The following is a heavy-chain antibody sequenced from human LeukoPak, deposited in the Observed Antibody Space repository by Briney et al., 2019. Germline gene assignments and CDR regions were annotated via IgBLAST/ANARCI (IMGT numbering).Heavy chain of an antibody. CDR3: ARNPEGSSWYEVSGFDP. Sequence: SVKVSCKASGGTFSSYAISWVRQAPGQGLEWMGRIIPILGTANYAQKFQGRVTITADKSTSTAYMELSSLRSEDTAVYYCARNPEGSSWYEVSGFDPWGQGTLVTVSS. V-gene: IGHV1-69*04. D-gene: IGHD6-13*01. CDR2: IIPILGTA. J-gene: IGHJ5*02. CDR1: GGTFSSYA.